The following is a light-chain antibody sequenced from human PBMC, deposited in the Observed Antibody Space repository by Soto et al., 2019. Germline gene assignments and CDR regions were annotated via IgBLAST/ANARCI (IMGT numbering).Light chain of an antibody. CDR3: QQRSNWPIT. Sequence: EVVLTKTQATLSLSPGERATLSFRASQSVSSYLAWYQQKPGQAPRLLIYDASNRATGIPARFSGSGSGTDFTLTISSLEPEDFAVYYCQQRSNWPITFGQVTRLEIK. V-gene: IGKV3-11*01. J-gene: IGKJ5*01. CDR1: QSVSSY. CDR2: DAS.